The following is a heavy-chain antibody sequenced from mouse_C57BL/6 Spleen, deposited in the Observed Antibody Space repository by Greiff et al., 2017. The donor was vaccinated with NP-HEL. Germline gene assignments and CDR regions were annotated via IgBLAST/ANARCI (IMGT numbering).Heavy chain of an antibody. J-gene: IGHJ4*01. Sequence: VQLQQSGAELVRPGTSVKMSCKASGYTFTNYWIGWAKQRPGHGLEWIGDIYPGGGYTNYNEKCKGKATLTADKSSSTAYMQFSSLTSEDSAIYYCARRGTTVVATRGYAMDYWGQGTSVTVAS. CDR1: GYTFTNYW. V-gene: IGHV1-63*01. CDR2: IYPGGGYT. D-gene: IGHD1-1*01. CDR3: ARRGTTVVATRGYAMDY.